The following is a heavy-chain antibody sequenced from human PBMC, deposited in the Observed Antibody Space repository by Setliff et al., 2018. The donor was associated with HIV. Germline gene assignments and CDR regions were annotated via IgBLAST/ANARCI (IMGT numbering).Heavy chain of an antibody. CDR2: TRNKANGYST. V-gene: IGHV3-72*01. J-gene: IGHJ4*02. CDR1: GFTRSDYY. CDR3: VRVAEGLDI. Sequence: GGSLRLSCAASGFTRSDYYMAWVRQAPGKGLEWVGRTRNKANGYSTEYGASVQGRFTISRDNSKDSLSLQMNNLKAEDTAVYYCVRVAEGLDIWSQGIRVTVSS.